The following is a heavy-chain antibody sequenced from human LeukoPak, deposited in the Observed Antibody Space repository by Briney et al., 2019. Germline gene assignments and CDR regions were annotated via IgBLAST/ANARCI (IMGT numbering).Heavy chain of an antibody. D-gene: IGHD5-12*01. CDR3: TRGGTGYDSDY. J-gene: IGHJ4*02. Sequence: SETLSLTCAVSGGSISSGAYYWSWFRQPPGKGLEWIGYTRLSGTTYYNPSLQNRVLISVDRSNNQFSVNLRSVTAADTAVYYCTRGGTGYDSDYWGQGTLVTVSS. CDR1: GGSISSGAYY. CDR2: TRLSGTT. V-gene: IGHV4-30-2*01.